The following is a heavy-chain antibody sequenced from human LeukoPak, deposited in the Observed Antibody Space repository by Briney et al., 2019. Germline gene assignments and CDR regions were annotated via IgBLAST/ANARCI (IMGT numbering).Heavy chain of an antibody. CDR3: ARGDVPNYFGSGSYNADRYFDR. D-gene: IGHD3-10*01. V-gene: IGHV3-53*01. J-gene: IGHJ4*02. Sequence: GGSLRLSCAASGLTISTNYMTWVRQAPGKGLQWVSGIHSDGDTYYADSVKGRFTISRDSSKNTVYLHLSSLRAEDTATYYCARGDVPNYFGSGSYNADRYFDRWGQGTLVTVSS. CDR2: IHSDGDT. CDR1: GLTISTNY.